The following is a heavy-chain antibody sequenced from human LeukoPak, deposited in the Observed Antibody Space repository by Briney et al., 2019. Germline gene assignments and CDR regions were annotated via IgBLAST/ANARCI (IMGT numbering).Heavy chain of an antibody. CDR1: GFTFRNYW. V-gene: IGHV3-7*04. CDR3: ARDGQYSTSWYDLDY. J-gene: IGHJ4*02. Sequence: GGTLRLSCEGSGFTFRNYWMNWVRQAPGKGLEWVANTNQDGSQKHFVGSVKGRFTISRDNAKNSLSLQMNSLRAEDAAVCYCARDGQYSTSWYDLDYWGQGTLVTVFS. CDR2: TNQDGSQK. D-gene: IGHD6-13*01.